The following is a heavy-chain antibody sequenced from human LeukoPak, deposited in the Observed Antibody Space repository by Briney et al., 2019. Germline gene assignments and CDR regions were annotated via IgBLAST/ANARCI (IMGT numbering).Heavy chain of an antibody. CDR3: ARGRLIVLFGGLYYYYGMDV. Sequence: ASVKVSCKASGGTFSSYAISWVRQAPGQGLEWMGGIIPIFGTANYAQKFQGRVTITADESTSTAYMELSSLRSEDTAVYYCARGRLIVLFGGLYYYYGMDVWGQGTTVTVSS. CDR2: IIPIFGTA. J-gene: IGHJ6*02. D-gene: IGHD3-10*02. CDR1: GGTFSSYA. V-gene: IGHV1-69*13.